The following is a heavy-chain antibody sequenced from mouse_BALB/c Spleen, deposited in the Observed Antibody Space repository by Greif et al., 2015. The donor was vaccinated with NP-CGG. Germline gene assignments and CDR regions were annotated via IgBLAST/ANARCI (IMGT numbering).Heavy chain of an antibody. CDR2: ISSGGSYT. Sequence: EVQLVESGGGLVKPGGSLKLSCAASGITFSSYAMSWVRQTPEKRLEWVATISSGGSYTYYPDSVKGRFTISRDNAKNTLYLQMSSLRSEDTAMYYCASYGNYEEFAYWGQGTLVTVSA. D-gene: IGHD2-1*01. CDR3: ASYGNYEEFAY. CDR1: GITFSSYA. V-gene: IGHV5-9-3*01. J-gene: IGHJ3*01.